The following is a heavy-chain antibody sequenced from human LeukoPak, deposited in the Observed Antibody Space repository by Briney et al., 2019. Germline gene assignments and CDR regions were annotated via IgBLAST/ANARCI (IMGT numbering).Heavy chain of an antibody. D-gene: IGHD6-13*01. CDR3: ARFPEGSSTWSIDF. CDR1: GFTLSSCS. CDR2: ISRSSGYV. V-gene: IGHV3-21*01. Sequence: GGSLRPSCAASGFTLSSCSMNWVRQAPGKGLEWVSSISRSSGYVFYADSMKGRFTVSRDNSKNSLYLQMNTLRAEDTAVYYCARFPEGSSTWSIDFWGQGTLVTVSS. J-gene: IGHJ4*02.